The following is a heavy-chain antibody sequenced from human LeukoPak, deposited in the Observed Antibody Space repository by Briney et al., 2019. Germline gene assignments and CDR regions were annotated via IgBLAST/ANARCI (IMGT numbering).Heavy chain of an antibody. CDR3: AKDLRFLEWLSKFDY. Sequence: PGGSLRLSCAASGFTFSSYAMSWVRQAPGKGQEWVSAISGSGGSTYYADSVKGRFTISRDNSKNTLYLQMNSLRAEDTAVYYCAKDLRFLEWLSKFDYWGQGTLVTVSS. J-gene: IGHJ4*02. CDR2: ISGSGGST. CDR1: GFTFSSYA. V-gene: IGHV3-23*01. D-gene: IGHD3-3*01.